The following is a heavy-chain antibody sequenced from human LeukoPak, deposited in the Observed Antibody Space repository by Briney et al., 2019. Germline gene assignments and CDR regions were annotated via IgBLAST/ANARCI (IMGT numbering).Heavy chain of an antibody. D-gene: IGHD2-15*01. CDR1: GYTFTGHY. Sequence: ASVKVSCQACGYTFTGHYMHWVRAAPGQVLEWMGWIRPRSGGRKDTQKFQGRVAMTWDASISTAYIELSGLRSDDTAVYYCARGDCTGESCYGAEYYFDYWGQGTLVTVSS. CDR3: ARGDCTGESCYGAEYYFDY. CDR2: IRPRSGGR. J-gene: IGHJ4*02. V-gene: IGHV1-2*02.